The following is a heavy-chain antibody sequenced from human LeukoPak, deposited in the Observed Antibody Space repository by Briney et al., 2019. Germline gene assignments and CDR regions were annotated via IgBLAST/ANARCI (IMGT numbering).Heavy chain of an antibody. V-gene: IGHV1-69*01. CDR2: IIPIFGTA. D-gene: IGHD1-26*01. J-gene: IGHJ3*02. CDR1: GGTFSSYA. Sequence: SVKVSCKASGGTFSSYAISWVRQAPGQGLEWMGGIIPIFGTANYAQKFQGRVTITADESTSTAYMELSSLRSEDTAVYYCARDLVVGATGAFDIWGQGTMVTVSS. CDR3: ARDLVVGATGAFDI.